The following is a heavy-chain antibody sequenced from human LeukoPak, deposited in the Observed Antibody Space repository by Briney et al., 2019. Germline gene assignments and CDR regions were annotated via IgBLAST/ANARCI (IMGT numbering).Heavy chain of an antibody. CDR3: VREMGGYPFDH. D-gene: IGHD5-12*01. Sequence: PGGSLRLSCAASGFTFSSFEMNWVRQAPGQGFEWVSYISTSGSTTYYADSVKGRFTISRDNAKNSLYLQMNSLRAEDTAIYYCVREMGGYPFDHWGQGTLVTVSS. V-gene: IGHV3-48*03. J-gene: IGHJ4*02. CDR1: GFTFSSFE. CDR2: ISTSGSTT.